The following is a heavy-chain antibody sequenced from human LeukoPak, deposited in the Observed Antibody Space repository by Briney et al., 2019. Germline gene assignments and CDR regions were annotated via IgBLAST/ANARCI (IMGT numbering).Heavy chain of an antibody. Sequence: GGSLRLFCAASGFTFSSYWMSWVRQAPGKGLEWVANIKQDGSEKYYVDSVKGRFTISRDNAKNSLYLQMNSLRAEDTAVYYCARGPTDILTGYYPFDYWGQGTLVTVSS. CDR3: ARGPTDILTGYYPFDY. CDR2: IKQDGSEK. J-gene: IGHJ4*02. V-gene: IGHV3-7*01. CDR1: GFTFSSYW. D-gene: IGHD3-9*01.